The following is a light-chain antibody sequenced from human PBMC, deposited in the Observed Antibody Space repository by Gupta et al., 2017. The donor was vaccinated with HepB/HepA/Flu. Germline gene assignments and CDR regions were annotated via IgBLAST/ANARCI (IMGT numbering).Light chain of an antibody. Sequence: EFVLPQSPGTLSLSPGERATLSCRASQSVSSNYLAWYQQKPGQAPRLLIYDASSRATGIPDRFSGSGSGTDFTLTISRLEPEDFAVYYCQQYGSSPGTFGQGTRLEIK. J-gene: IGKJ5*01. V-gene: IGKV3-20*01. CDR3: QQYGSSPGT. CDR2: DAS. CDR1: QSVSSNY.